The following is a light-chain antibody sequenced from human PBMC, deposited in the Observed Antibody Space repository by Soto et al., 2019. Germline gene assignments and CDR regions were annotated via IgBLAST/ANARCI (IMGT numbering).Light chain of an antibody. CDR1: QSVSNAY. J-gene: IGKJ1*01. CDR3: QHYNSYSEA. CDR2: DAS. V-gene: IGKV3-20*01. Sequence: EIVLTQSPGTLSLSPGERATLYCRASQSVSNAYLAWYQQKPGQAPRLLIYDASSRATGVPDRFSGSGSGTDFTLSISRLEPEDFATYYCQHYNSYSEAFGQGTKVELK.